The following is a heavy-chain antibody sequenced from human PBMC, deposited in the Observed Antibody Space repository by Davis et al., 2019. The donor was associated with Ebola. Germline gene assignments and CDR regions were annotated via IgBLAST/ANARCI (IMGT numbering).Heavy chain of an antibody. D-gene: IGHD6-13*01. CDR2: ISGSGGST. V-gene: IGHV3-23*01. J-gene: IGHJ4*02. Sequence: GGSLRLSCTDSVITFSSYAMTWVRQAPGKGLEWVSAISGSGGSTYYADSMKGRFTISRDNSKKTLYLQMNSLRAEDTAVYYCAKGQQLHFDYWGQGTLVTVSS. CDR3: AKGQQLHFDY. CDR1: VITFSSYA.